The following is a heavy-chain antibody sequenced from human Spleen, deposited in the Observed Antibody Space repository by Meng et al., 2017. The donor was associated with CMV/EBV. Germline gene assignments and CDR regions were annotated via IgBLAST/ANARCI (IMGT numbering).Heavy chain of an antibody. CDR2: IKRDGSEK. V-gene: IGHV3-7*01. CDR3: ARGGSYGVY. CDR1: GFSFSDYW. J-gene: IGHJ4*02. D-gene: IGHD1-26*01. Sequence: GESLKISCAASGFSFSDYWMSWVRQSPGKGLEWVANIKRDGSEKYYVDSVKGRFTISRDNAKNSLYLQMNSLRAEDTAVYYCARGGSYGVYWGQGTLVTVSS.